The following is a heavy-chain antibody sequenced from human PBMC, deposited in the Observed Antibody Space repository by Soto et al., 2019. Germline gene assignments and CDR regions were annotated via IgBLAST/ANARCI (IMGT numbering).Heavy chain of an antibody. CDR2: INDSGST. D-gene: IGHD1-1*01. CDR1: GGSFSGYH. J-gene: IGHJ4*02. Sequence: SETLSLTCAVYGGSFSGYHWGWIRQPPGKGLEWIGEINDSGSTEYNPSLKSRVTISVDTPKNQFSLRLTSVTAADTAVYYCARPSRTSGSLQPGFFDYWGQGTLVTVSS. V-gene: IGHV4-34*01. CDR3: ARPSRTSGSLQPGFFDY.